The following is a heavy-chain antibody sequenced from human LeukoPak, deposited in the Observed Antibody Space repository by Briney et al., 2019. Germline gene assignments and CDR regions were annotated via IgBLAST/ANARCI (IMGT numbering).Heavy chain of an antibody. V-gene: IGHV1-58*02. CDR1: GFTFTSSA. CDR3: AVSGYSSGWLYYYYYYSMDV. CDR2: IVVGSGNT. J-gene: IGHJ6*02. Sequence: SVKVSCKASGFTFTSSAMQWVRQARGQRLEWIGWIVVGSGNTNYAQKFQERVTITRDMSTSTAYMELSSLRSEDTAVYYCAVSGYSSGWLYYYYYYSMDVWGQGTTVTVSS. D-gene: IGHD6-19*01.